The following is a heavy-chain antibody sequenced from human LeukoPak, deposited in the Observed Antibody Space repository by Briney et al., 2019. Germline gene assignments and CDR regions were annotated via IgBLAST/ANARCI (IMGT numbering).Heavy chain of an antibody. D-gene: IGHD3-10*01. CDR1: GYTFTNYD. J-gene: IGHJ6*02. Sequence: GASVKVSCKASGYTFTNYDINWVRQATGQGLEWMGWMNPNSGNTGYAQKFQDRVTMTRNTSISTAYMGLTRLTSEDTAVYYCARGDSGYFFYYGLDVWGQGTTVTVSS. CDR3: ARGDSGYFFYYGLDV. V-gene: IGHV1-8*01. CDR2: MNPNSGNT.